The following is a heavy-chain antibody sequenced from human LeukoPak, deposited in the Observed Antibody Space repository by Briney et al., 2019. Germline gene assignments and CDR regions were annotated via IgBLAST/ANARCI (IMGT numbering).Heavy chain of an antibody. V-gene: IGHV4-59*01. J-gene: IGHJ4*02. Sequence: KPSETLSLTCTVSGGSISSYYWSWIRLPPGKGLEWIGYIYYTGATYYNPSLKSRGTISLDTSKNQFSLKLSSVTAADAAVYYCARAGYSYGTGYYFDYWGQGALVTVSS. CDR2: IYYTGAT. CDR1: GGSISSYY. D-gene: IGHD5-18*01. CDR3: ARAGYSYGTGYYFDY.